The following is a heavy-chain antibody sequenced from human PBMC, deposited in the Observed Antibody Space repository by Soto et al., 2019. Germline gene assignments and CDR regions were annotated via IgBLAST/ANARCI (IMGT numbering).Heavy chain of an antibody. CDR1: GYTFTSYD. D-gene: IGHD2-15*01. Sequence: GASVEVSCKASGYTFTSYDINWVRQATGQGLEWMGWMNPNSGNAGYAQKFQGRVTMTRDTSITTAYMVVSSLRSEDTAVYYCARAPAAKGANHFDYWGQGTLVTVSS. J-gene: IGHJ4*02. CDR2: MNPNSGNA. CDR3: ARAPAAKGANHFDY. V-gene: IGHV1-8*01.